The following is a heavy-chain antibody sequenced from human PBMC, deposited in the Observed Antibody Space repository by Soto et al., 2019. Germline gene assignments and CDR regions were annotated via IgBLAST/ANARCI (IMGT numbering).Heavy chain of an antibody. CDR2: IIPIFGTA. J-gene: IGHJ5*02. D-gene: IGHD6-13*01. V-gene: IGHV1-69*12. CDR1: GGTFSSYA. CDR3: ARFSIAAAAYNWFDP. Sequence: QVQLVQSGAEVKKPGSSVKVSCKASGGTFSSYAISWVRQAPGQGLEWMGGIIPIFGTANYAQKFQGRVTIAADESTSTAYRELSSLRSEDTAVYYCARFSIAAAAYNWFDPWGQGTLVTVSS.